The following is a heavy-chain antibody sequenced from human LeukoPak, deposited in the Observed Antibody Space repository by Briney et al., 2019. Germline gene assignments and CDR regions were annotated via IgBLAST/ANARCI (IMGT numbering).Heavy chain of an antibody. CDR1: GGSFSGYY. D-gene: IGHD5-24*01. J-gene: IGHJ6*02. Sequence: SETLSLTCAVYGGSFSGYYWSWIRQPPGKGLEWIGEINHSGSTNYNPSLKSQVTISVDTSKNQFSLKLSSVTAADTAVYYCARDNGEMATIYYYGMDVWGQGTTVTVSS. CDR2: INHSGST. V-gene: IGHV4-34*01. CDR3: ARDNGEMATIYYYGMDV.